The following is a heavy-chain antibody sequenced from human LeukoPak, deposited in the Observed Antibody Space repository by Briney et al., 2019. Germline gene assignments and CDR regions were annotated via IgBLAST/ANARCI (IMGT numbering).Heavy chain of an antibody. Sequence: GGSLRLSCAPSGFTFSTYWMTWVRRAPGKGLEWVASIKQDGSEAYNVHSVKGRFTISRDNAKNSLYLQMNSLRADDTAVYFCARERAIAYWGQGTLVTVSS. J-gene: IGHJ4*02. CDR2: IKQDGSEA. CDR3: ARERAIAY. V-gene: IGHV3-7*01. CDR1: GFTFSTYW.